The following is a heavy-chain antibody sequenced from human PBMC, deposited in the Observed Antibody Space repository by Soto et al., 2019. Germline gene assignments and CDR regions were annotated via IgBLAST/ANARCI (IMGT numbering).Heavy chain of an antibody. J-gene: IGHJ4*02. CDR1: GVSISRHY. CDR3: ARISGLPVDFDX. D-gene: IGHD5-12*01. V-gene: IGHV4-4*08. Sequence: SETLSLTCNVSGVSISRHYWSWIRQPPGKGLEWIGFNFNSGSTKYNPSLQSRVTISVDTSKNQFSLKLNSVTAADTAVYYCARISGLPVDFDXWGQGTLVTVSS. CDR2: NFNSGST.